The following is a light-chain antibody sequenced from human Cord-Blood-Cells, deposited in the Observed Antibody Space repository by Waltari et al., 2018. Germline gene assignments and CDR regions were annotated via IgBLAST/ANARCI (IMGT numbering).Light chain of an antibody. CDR1: QDISNY. Sequence: DIQMTQSPSSLSASVGDRVTITCQASQDISNYLNWYQQKPGKAPKRLIYDASKLETGVPSRCSGSGSGTDFTFTISSLQPEDIATYYCQQYDNLPYTFGQGTKLEIK. V-gene: IGKV1-33*01. J-gene: IGKJ2*01. CDR2: DAS. CDR3: QQYDNLPYT.